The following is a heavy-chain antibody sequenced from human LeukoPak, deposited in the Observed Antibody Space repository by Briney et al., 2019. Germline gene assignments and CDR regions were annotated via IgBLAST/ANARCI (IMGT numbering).Heavy chain of an antibody. D-gene: IGHD3-16*01. V-gene: IGHV3-20*04. CDR2: TNRRGDIT. CDR1: GYTFGDYG. J-gene: IGHJ5*02. CDR3: ASQSYARFDP. Sequence: GGSLRLSCAASGYTFGDYGMSWVRQVPGKGLEWVSGTNRRGDITGYADFVKGRFTISRDNARNSMFLQMNSLRVEDTAVYYCASQSYARFDPWGQGTLVTVSS.